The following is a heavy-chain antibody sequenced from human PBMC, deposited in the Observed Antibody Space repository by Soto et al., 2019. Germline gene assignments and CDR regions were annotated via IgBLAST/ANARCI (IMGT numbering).Heavy chain of an antibody. CDR3: TDDHAIAVGGPYCFFGGDV. Sequence: QVHLVESGGGVVQPGRSLRLTCAASGFTFRGYGRHWVRQAPGKGLEWVAVISYDGGKKYYEESLKGRLTVSRDKSQDTRYRQMNSVGPEDTANYVCTDDHAIAVGGPYCFFGGDVWGQGTTVTVSS. V-gene: IGHV3-30*18. CDR2: ISYDGGKK. D-gene: IGHD6-19*01. CDR1: GFTFRGYG. J-gene: IGHJ6*02.